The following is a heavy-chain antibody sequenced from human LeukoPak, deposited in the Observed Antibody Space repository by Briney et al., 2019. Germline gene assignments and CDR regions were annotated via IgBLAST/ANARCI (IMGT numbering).Heavy chain of an antibody. V-gene: IGHV3-48*03. CDR2: ISSSGSTL. Sequence: GGSLRLSCAGSGFTFSSYELNWVRQAPGKGLEWISYISSSGSTLYYADSVKGRFTISRDDAKNLLYLQMNSLRGDDTAVYYCAGERGGYGFYWGQGTLVTVSS. D-gene: IGHD5-12*01. CDR1: GFTFSSYE. J-gene: IGHJ4*02. CDR3: AGERGGYGFY.